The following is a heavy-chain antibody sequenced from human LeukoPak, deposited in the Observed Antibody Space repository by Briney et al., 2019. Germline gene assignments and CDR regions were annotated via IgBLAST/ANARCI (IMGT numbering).Heavy chain of an antibody. D-gene: IGHD3-22*01. Sequence: PSETLSLTCTVSGGSISSYYWSWIRQPPGKGLEWIGYICTSGSTNYNPSLKSRVTISVDTSKNQFSLKLSSVTAADTAVYYCARHTPYYYDSSGYYYKDAFDIWGQGTMVTVSS. CDR1: GGSISSYY. J-gene: IGHJ3*02. CDR2: ICTSGST. CDR3: ARHTPYYYDSSGYYYKDAFDI. V-gene: IGHV4-4*09.